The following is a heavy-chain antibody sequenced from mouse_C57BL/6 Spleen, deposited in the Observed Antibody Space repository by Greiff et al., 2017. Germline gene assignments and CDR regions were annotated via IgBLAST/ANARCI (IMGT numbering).Heavy chain of an antibody. J-gene: IGHJ3*01. Sequence: EVQLVESGAELVRPGASVKLSCTASGFNIKDYYMHWVKQRPEQGLEWIGRIDPEDGDTEYAPKFQGKATMTADTSSHTAYLQLSSLTSEGTAVYYCTSPAWFAYWGQGTLVTVSA. V-gene: IGHV14-1*01. CDR3: TSPAWFAY. CDR2: IDPEDGDT. CDR1: GFNIKDYY.